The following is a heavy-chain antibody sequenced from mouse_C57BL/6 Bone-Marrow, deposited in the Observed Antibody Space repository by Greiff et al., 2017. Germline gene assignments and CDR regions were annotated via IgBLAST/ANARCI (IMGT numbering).Heavy chain of an antibody. Sequence: EVKLMESGGGLVQPGGSMKLSCAASGFTFSDAWMDWVRQSPEKGLEWVAEIRNKANNHATYYAESVKGRFTISRDDSKSSVYLQMNSLRAEDTGIYYCTRLYDGYHIWYFDVWGTGTTVTVSS. D-gene: IGHD2-3*01. CDR2: IRNKANNHAT. CDR3: TRLYDGYHIWYFDV. V-gene: IGHV6-6*01. J-gene: IGHJ1*03. CDR1: GFTFSDAW.